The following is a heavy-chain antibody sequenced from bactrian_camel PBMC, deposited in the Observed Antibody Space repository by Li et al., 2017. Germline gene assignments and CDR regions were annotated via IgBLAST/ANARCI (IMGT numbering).Heavy chain of an antibody. CDR1: GFTLSSYR. J-gene: IGHJ6*01. Sequence: VQLVESGGGLVQPGGSLRLSCAASGFTLSSYRTYWVRQAPGKGLEWVSSSSSGALSLVYADSVKGRFTIPRDNAKNTVYLLMNSLKPEDTAVYYCAADAQYGLGTRSDFGYWGQGTQVTVS. D-gene: IGHD5*01. V-gene: IGHV3S40*01. CDR2: SSSGALSL. CDR3: AADAQYGLGTRSDFGY.